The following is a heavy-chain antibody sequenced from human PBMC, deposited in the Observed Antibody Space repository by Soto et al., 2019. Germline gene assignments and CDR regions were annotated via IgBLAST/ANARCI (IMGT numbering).Heavy chain of an antibody. CDR1: GYTFTSYD. V-gene: IGHV1-8*01. D-gene: IGHD2-2*01. CDR3: ARVMGYCSSTSCHPRWFDP. Sequence: ALVKVSCKASGYTFTSYDINWVRQATGQGLEWMGWMNPNSGNTGYAQKFQGRVTMTRNTSISTAYMELSSLRSEDTAVYYCARVMGYCSSTSCHPRWFDPWGQGTLVTVSS. J-gene: IGHJ5*02. CDR2: MNPNSGNT.